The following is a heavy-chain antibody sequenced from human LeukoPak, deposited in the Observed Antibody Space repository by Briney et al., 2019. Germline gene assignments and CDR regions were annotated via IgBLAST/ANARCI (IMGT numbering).Heavy chain of an antibody. CDR3: ARQMQSHGNFDS. Sequence: GGSLRLSCAASGYTVSSYAMHWVRQPIGKGLEWVSALGIAGDTFYPGSVKGRFTISRENARNSLYLQMNSLRAEDTAMYYCARQMQSHGNFDSWGQGTLVTVSS. CDR1: GYTVSSYA. J-gene: IGHJ4*02. D-gene: IGHD1-26*01. V-gene: IGHV3-13*01. CDR2: LGIAGDT.